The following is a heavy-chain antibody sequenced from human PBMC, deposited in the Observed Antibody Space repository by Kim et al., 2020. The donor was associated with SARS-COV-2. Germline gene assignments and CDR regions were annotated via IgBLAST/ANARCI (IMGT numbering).Heavy chain of an antibody. CDR1: GGSISSSSYY. CDR3: ARSFLWFGELLPPSWVSFYFGY. D-gene: IGHD3-10*01. J-gene: IGHJ4*02. CDR2: IYYSGST. Sequence: SETLSLTCTVSGGSISSSSYYWGWIRQPPGKGLEWIGSIYYSGSTYYNPSLKSRVTISVDTSKNQFSLKLSSVTAADTAVYYCARSFLWFGELLPPSWVSFYFGYWGQGTPAHRLL. V-gene: IGHV4-39*01.